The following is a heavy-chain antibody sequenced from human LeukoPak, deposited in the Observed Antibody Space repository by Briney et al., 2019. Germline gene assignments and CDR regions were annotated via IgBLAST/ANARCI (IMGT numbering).Heavy chain of an antibody. D-gene: IGHD2-21*02. CDR1: GFTFSSYA. Sequence: GGSLRLSCSASGFTFSSYAMHWVRQAPGKGLEYVSAISSNGGSTYYADSVKGRFTISRDNSKNTLYLQMSSLRAEDTAVYYCVKGVVVVTARAFDYWGQGALVTVSS. V-gene: IGHV3-64D*06. CDR2: ISSNGGST. CDR3: VKGVVVVTARAFDY. J-gene: IGHJ4*02.